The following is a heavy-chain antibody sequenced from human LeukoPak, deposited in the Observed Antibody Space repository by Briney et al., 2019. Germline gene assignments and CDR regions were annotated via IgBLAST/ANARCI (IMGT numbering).Heavy chain of an antibody. J-gene: IGHJ6*02. D-gene: IGHD3-16*01. Sequence: PGGSLRLSCIVSPFTISDYWMSWVRQTPGKGLEWVASINHNGNVNYYVDSVKGRFTISRDNAKNSLYLQMSNLRAEDTAVYFCARGGGLDVWGQGATVTVSS. V-gene: IGHV3-7*03. CDR1: PFTISDYW. CDR2: INHNGNVN. CDR3: ARGGGLDV.